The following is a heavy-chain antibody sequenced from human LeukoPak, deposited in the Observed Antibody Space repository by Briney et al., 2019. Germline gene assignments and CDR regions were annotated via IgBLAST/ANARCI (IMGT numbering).Heavy chain of an antibody. V-gene: IGHV1-18*01. J-gene: IGHJ4*02. Sequence: GASVKVSCKASGYTFTSYGISWVRQAPGQGLEWMGWISAYNGNTNYAQKLQGRVTMTTDTSTSTAYMELRSLRSDDTAVYYCARDQGGWGRWFGEPINYWGQGTLVTVSS. D-gene: IGHD3-10*01. CDR3: ARDQGGWGRWFGEPINY. CDR2: ISAYNGNT. CDR1: GYTFTSYG.